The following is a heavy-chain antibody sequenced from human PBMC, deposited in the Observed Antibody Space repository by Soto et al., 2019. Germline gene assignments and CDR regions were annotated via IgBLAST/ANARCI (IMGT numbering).Heavy chain of an antibody. D-gene: IGHD3-16*01. V-gene: IGHV3-15*07. Sequence: PGGSLRLSCTASGFTFSNAWMNWVRQAPGKGLEWVGRIKTKSDGGTADYGAPVKGRFTISRNDPENTLYLQMNNLKTEDTAVYYCTTYTAFYWGGFDYWGQGALGTVSS. J-gene: IGHJ4*02. CDR3: TTYTAFYWGGFDY. CDR1: GFTFSNAW. CDR2: IKTKSDGGTA.